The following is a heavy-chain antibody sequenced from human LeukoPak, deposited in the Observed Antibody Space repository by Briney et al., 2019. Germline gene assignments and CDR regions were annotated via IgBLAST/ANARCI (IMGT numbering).Heavy chain of an antibody. Sequence: PSETPSLTCTVSGGSISSSSYYWGWIRQPPGKGLEWIGSIYYSGSTYYNPSLKSRVTISVDTSKNQFSLKLSSVTAADTAVYYCASLPWTLQSFFDYWGQGTLVTVSS. J-gene: IGHJ4*02. V-gene: IGHV4-39*01. D-gene: IGHD3/OR15-3a*01. CDR3: ASLPWTLQSFFDY. CDR1: GGSISSSSYY. CDR2: IYYSGST.